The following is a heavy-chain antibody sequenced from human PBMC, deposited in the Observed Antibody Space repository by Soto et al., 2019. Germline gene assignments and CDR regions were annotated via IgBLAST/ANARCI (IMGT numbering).Heavy chain of an antibody. Sequence: GASVKVSCKASGGTFSNYAISWVRQAPGRGLEWMGGIIPMFGTPNYAQKFQGRVTITADKSTRTAYMELSSLRSEDTAVYYCARWPRDYYDSSGYSPHYYYYGMDVWGQGTTVTVSS. D-gene: IGHD3-22*01. CDR2: IIPMFGTP. J-gene: IGHJ6*02. CDR3: ARWPRDYYDSSGYSPHYYYYGMDV. CDR1: GGTFSNYA. V-gene: IGHV1-69*06.